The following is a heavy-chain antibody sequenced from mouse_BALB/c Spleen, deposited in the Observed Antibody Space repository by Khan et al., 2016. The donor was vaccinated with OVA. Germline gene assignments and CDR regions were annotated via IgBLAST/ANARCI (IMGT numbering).Heavy chain of an antibody. Sequence: QVQLKQSGAELVRPGTSVKMSCKAAGYTFTNYWIGWVKQRPGHGLEWIGDIYPGSGNTNFNEKFKGKATLTADTSFRPAYMQLNSLTSEDSAVYYCARPYYYVSDYTTMDDWGQGTSVTVSS. V-gene: IGHV1-63*02. CDR3: ARPYYYVSDYTTMDD. J-gene: IGHJ4*01. D-gene: IGHD1-1*01. CDR2: IYPGSGNT. CDR1: GYTFTNYW.